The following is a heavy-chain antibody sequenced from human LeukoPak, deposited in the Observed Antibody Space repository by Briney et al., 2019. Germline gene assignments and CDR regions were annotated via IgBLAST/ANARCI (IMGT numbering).Heavy chain of an antibody. D-gene: IGHD2-15*01. J-gene: IGHJ4*02. Sequence: PSQTLSLTCTVSGGSISSGGYYWSWIRQHPGKGLEWIGYIYYSGSTYYNPSLKSRVTISVDTSKNQFSLKLSSVTAADTAVYYCARLSGRVVCSAGSCYIDSWGQGTLVTVSS. CDR3: ARLSGRVVCSAGSCYIDS. CDR2: IYYSGST. V-gene: IGHV4-31*03. CDR1: GGSISSGGYY.